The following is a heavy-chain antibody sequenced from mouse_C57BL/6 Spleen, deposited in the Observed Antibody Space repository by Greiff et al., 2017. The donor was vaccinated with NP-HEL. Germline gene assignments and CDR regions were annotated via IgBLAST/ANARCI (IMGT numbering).Heavy chain of an antibody. CDR3: TRGLLPMDY. D-gene: IGHD2-3*01. J-gene: IGHJ4*01. V-gene: IGHV1-15*01. CDR2: IDPETGGT. Sequence: QVQLKQSGAELVRPGASVTLSCKASGYTFTDYEMHWVKQTPVHGLEWIGAIDPETGGTAYNQKFKGKAILTADKSSSTAYMELRSLTSEDSAVYYCTRGLLPMDYWGQGTSVTVSS. CDR1: GYTFTDYE.